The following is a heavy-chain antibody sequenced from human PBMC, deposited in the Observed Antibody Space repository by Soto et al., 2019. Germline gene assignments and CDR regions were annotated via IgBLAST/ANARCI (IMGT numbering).Heavy chain of an antibody. Sequence: EVQLVESGGGLVQPGGSPRLSCAASGFTVSSNAMSWVRQAPGKGLEWVSVIHSGGSTYYADSVKGRFTISRDNSKNTLFFQMNGLRAEDTALYYCARGVAPGTSAPDYWGQGTLVIVSS. J-gene: IGHJ4*02. D-gene: IGHD6-13*01. CDR1: GFTVSSNA. V-gene: IGHV3-66*01. CDR2: IHSGGST. CDR3: ARGVAPGTSAPDY.